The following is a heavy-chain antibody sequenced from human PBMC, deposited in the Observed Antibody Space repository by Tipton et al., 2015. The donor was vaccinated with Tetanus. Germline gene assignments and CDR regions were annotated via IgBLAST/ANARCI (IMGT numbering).Heavy chain of an antibody. CDR3: ARVGITIFGVVSYYNWFDP. CDR1: GGSISSGGYY. CDR2: IYYSGST. D-gene: IGHD3-3*01. Sequence: TLSLTCTVSGGSISSGGYYWSWIRQHPGKGLEWIGYIYYSGSTYYNPSLKSRVTISVGTSKNQFSLKLSSVTAADTAVYYCARVGITIFGVVSYYNWFDPWGQGTLVTVSS. V-gene: IGHV4-31*03. J-gene: IGHJ5*02.